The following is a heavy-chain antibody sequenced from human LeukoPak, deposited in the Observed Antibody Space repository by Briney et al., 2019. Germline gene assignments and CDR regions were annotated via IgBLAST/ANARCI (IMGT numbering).Heavy chain of an antibody. V-gene: IGHV3-7*01. CDR3: ASTSRYCSSTTGYTFDY. J-gene: IGHJ4*02. CDR2: IKQDGSEK. D-gene: IGHD2-2*01. Sequence: GGSLRLSCAASGFIFRSYWMSWVRQAPGKGLEWVANIKQDGSEKYYVDSVKGRFTISRDNAKSSLYLQMNSLRAEDTAVYYCASTSRYCSSTTGYTFDYWGQGALVTVSS. CDR1: GFIFRSYW.